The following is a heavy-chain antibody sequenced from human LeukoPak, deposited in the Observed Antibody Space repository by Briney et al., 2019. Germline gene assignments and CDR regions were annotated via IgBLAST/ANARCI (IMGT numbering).Heavy chain of an antibody. J-gene: IGHJ5*02. CDR1: GGSISSDGYY. CDR3: ARARSGKLNWFDP. V-gene: IGHV4-31*03. Sequence: SQTLSLTCTVSGGSISSDGYYWSWIRQHPGKGLEWIGYIYYSGSTYYNPSLKSRVTISVDTSKNQFSLKLSSVTAADTAVYYCARARSGKLNWFDPWGQGTLVTVSS. CDR2: IYYSGST. D-gene: IGHD3-10*01.